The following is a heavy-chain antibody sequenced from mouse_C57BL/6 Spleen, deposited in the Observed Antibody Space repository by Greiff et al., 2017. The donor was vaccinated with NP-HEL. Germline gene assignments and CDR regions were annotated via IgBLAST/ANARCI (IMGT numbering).Heavy chain of an antibody. J-gene: IGHJ2*01. CDR1: GFNIKDYY. CDR2: IDPEDGDT. Sequence: VQLQQSGAELVRPGASVKLSCTASGFNIKDYYMHWVKQRPEQGLEWIGRIDPEDGDTEYAPKFQGKATMTADTSSNPAYLQLSSLTSADTAVYYCTTPFITTVVADYWGQGTTLTVSS. D-gene: IGHD1-1*01. CDR3: TTPFITTVVADY. V-gene: IGHV14-1*01.